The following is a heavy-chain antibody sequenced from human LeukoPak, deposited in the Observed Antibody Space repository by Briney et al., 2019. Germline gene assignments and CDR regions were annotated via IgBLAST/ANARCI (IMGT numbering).Heavy chain of an antibody. CDR1: GFTFSSYS. CDR3: ARDYLWDSSGYNFDY. CDR2: ISSSSSYI. J-gene: IGHJ4*02. Sequence: PGGSLRLSCAASGFTFSSYSMNWVRQAPGKGLEWVSSISSSSSYIYYADSVKGRFTISRDNAKNSLYLQMNSLRAEDTAVYYCARDYLWDSSGYNFDYWGQGTLVTVSS. D-gene: IGHD3-22*01. V-gene: IGHV3-21*01.